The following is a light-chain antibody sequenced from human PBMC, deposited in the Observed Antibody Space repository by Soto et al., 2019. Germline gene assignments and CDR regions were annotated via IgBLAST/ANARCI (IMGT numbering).Light chain of an antibody. CDR3: QPANSFPLT. Sequence: DIQMTQSPSSVSASVGARVTITCRTRQGISSWLAWNQQKPGKAPRLLIYAASRLQRGVPSKFSGSGSGTDFTLTISSLQAADFSTYYCQPANSFPLTFGEGTKVEIK. CDR2: AAS. J-gene: IGKJ4*01. V-gene: IGKV1-12*01. CDR1: QGISSW.